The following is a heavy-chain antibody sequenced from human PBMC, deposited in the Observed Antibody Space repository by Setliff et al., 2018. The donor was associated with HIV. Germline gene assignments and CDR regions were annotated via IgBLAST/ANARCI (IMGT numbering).Heavy chain of an antibody. D-gene: IGHD3-3*01. J-gene: IGHJ6*03. V-gene: IGHV4-4*08. Sequence: PSETLSLTCTVSGGSISSHYWSWIRLPPGKGLEWIGHIYTSGSTNYNPSLKSRVTMSVGTSKNQFSRKLSSVTAADTAVYYCARCYYNFWSGYPLDYMDVWGKGTTVTVS. CDR3: ARCYYNFWSGYPLDYMDV. CDR2: IYTSGST. CDR1: GGSISSHY.